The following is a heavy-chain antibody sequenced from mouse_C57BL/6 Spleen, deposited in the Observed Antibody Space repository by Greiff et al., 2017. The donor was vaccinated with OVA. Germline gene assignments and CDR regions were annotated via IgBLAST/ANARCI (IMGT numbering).Heavy chain of an antibody. D-gene: IGHD2-2*01. CDR1: GFTFSDYY. V-gene: IGHV5-16*01. CDR2: INYDGSST. J-gene: IGHJ1*03. Sequence: EVNVVESEGGLVQPGSSMKLSCTASGFTFSDYYMAWVRQVPEKGLEWVANINYDGSSTYYLDSLKSRFIISRDNAKNILYLQMSSLKSEDTATYYCARGYDVDWYFDVWGTGTTVTVSS. CDR3: ARGYDVDWYFDV.